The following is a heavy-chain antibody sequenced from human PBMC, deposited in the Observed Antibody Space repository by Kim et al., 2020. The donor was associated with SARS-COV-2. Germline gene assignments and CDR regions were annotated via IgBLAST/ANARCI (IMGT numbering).Heavy chain of an antibody. Sequence: ASVKVSCKASGYIFTSYGISWVRQAPGQGLEWMGWISAYNGKKEYAEKLQGRLNVTIDISSNTAYMDLRSLKSDDTAVYYCARAEGVAAMLDYYYG. CDR2: ISAYNGKK. D-gene: IGHD2-2*01. CDR3: ARAEGVAAMLDYYYG. V-gene: IGHV1-18*01. CDR1: GYIFTSYG. J-gene: IGHJ6*01.